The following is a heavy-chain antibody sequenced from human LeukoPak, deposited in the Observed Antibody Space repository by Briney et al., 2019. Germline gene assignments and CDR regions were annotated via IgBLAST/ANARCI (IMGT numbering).Heavy chain of an antibody. J-gene: IGHJ4*02. CDR3: ARAVDIVATILFDY. CDR1: GGSISSGGYY. V-gene: IGHV4-31*03. D-gene: IGHD5-12*01. CDR2: IYYSGST. Sequence: SETLSLTCTVSGGSISSGGYYWSWIRQHPGKGLEWIGYIYYSGSTYYNPSLKSRVTISVDTSKNQFSLKLSSVTAADTAVYYCARAVDIVATILFDYWDQGTLVTVSS.